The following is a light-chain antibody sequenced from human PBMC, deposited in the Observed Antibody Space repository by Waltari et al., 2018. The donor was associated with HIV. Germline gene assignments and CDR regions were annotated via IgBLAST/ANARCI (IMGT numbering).Light chain of an antibody. Sequence: SYELTQPPSVSVFPGQTASITCSGDKFGDKYECRYQQKPDQSPVLVIYQDSKRPAGIPERFSGSNSGNTATLTISGTQAMDEADYYCQAWDSSTVVFGGGTKLTVL. CDR2: QDS. J-gene: IGLJ2*01. CDR1: KFGDKY. V-gene: IGLV3-1*01. CDR3: QAWDSSTVV.